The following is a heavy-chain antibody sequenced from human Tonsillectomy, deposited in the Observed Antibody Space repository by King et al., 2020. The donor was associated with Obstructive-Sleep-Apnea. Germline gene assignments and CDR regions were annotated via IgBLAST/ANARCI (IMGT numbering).Heavy chain of an antibody. CDR1: GFAFNNAW. CDR3: TTDRCFRSAPLFDS. J-gene: IGHJ4*02. CDR2: IKGKTDGGTA. D-gene: IGHD3-16*01. V-gene: IGHV3-15*01. Sequence: VQLQESGGGLVKPGGSLRLSCATSGFAFNNAWVSWVRQAPGKGLEWVGHIKGKTDGGTADYAAPVKGRLTISRDDSKNTLYLQMNSLKTEDSAVYYCTTDRCFRSAPLFDSWGQGTLVTVSS.